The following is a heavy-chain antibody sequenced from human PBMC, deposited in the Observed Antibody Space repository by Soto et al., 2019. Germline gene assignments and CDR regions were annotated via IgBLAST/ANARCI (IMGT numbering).Heavy chain of an antibody. Sequence: QVQLQQWGAGLLKPSETLSLTCAVYGGSFSCYYWTWIRQPPGTGLEWIGEINHSGSTNYNPSLKSPVTISVDTSKNQFSLKLTSVTAADTAVYYCARDKITGLCDYWGHGTLVTVSS. CDR2: INHSGST. J-gene: IGHJ4*01. V-gene: IGHV4-34*01. CDR1: GGSFSCYY. CDR3: ARDKITGLCDY. D-gene: IGHD2-8*02.